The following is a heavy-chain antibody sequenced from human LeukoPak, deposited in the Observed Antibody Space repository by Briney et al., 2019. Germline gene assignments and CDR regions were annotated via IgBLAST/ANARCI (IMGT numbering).Heavy chain of an antibody. CDR3: AKDQSQLLWTFDY. V-gene: IGHV3-30*02. CDR2: IRYDGSNK. J-gene: IGHJ4*02. D-gene: IGHD2-2*01. Sequence: GGSLRLSCAASGFTFSSYGMHWVRQAPGKGLEWVAFIRYDGSNKYYADSVKGRFTISRDNSKNTLYLQMNSLRAEDTAVYYCAKDQSQLLWTFDYWGQGTLVTVSS. CDR1: GFTFSSYG.